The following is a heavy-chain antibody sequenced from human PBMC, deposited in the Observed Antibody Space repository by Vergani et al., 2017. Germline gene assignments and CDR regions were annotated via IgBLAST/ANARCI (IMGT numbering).Heavy chain of an antibody. CDR3: ARGNCGVNCPKYNWLAP. V-gene: IGHV4-4*07. CDR2: IYPNGNG. J-gene: IGHJ5*02. D-gene: IGHD2-21*01. Sequence: QVHLQESGPGVVKPSDTLSLTCTVSGGSMSDFYWTWIRQPAGRGLEWIGRIYPNGNGNYNESLRSRLTMSIDTSRSQFSLSLSSVTAADTAVYNCARGNCGVNCPKYNWLAPWGRGILVTVSS. CDR1: GGSMSDFY.